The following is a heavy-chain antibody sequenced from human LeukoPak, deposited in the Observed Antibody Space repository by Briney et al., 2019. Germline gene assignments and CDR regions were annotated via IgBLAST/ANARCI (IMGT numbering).Heavy chain of an antibody. J-gene: IGHJ4*02. CDR1: GYTLTELS. V-gene: IGHV1-24*01. CDR3: ATVTPKDYYDSSGYYPLRY. Sequence: ASVKVSCKVSGYTLTELSMHWVRQAPGKGLEWMGGFDPEEGETIYAQKFQGRVTMTEDTSTDTAYMELSSLRSEDTAVYYCATVTPKDYYDSSGYYPLRYWGQGTLVTVSS. D-gene: IGHD3-22*01. CDR2: FDPEEGET.